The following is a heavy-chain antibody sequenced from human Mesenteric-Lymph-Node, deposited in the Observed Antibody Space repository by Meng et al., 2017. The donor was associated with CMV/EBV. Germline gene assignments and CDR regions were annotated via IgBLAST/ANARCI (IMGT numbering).Heavy chain of an antibody. CDR2: INHSGST. D-gene: IGHD6-6*01. CDR3: ARASARLVPSRDYYYYYGMDV. Sequence: GSLRLSCAVYGGSFSGYYWSWIRQPPGKGLEWIGEINHSGSTNYNPSLKSRVTISVDTSKNQFSLKLSSVTAADTAVYYCARASARLVPSRDYYYYYGMDVWGQGTTVTVSS. V-gene: IGHV4-34*01. J-gene: IGHJ6*02. CDR1: GGSFSGYY.